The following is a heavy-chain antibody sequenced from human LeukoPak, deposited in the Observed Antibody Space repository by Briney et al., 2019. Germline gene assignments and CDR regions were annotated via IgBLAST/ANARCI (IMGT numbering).Heavy chain of an antibody. J-gene: IGHJ6*03. V-gene: IGHV1-69*01. CDR1: GGTFSSYA. Sequence: ASVKVSCKASGGTFSSYAISWVRQAPGQGLEWMGGIIPIFGTANYAQKFQGRVTITADESTSTAYMEPSSLRSEDTAVYYCARGGFGGYYYYMDVWGKGTTVTVSS. CDR3: ARGGFGGYYYYMDV. D-gene: IGHD3-16*01. CDR2: IIPIFGTA.